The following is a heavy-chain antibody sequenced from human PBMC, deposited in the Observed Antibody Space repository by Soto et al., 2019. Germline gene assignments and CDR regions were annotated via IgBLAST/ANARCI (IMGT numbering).Heavy chain of an antibody. V-gene: IGHV3-30*18. Sequence: QVQLVESGGGVVQPGRSLRLSCAASGFTVSSYVMHWVRQAPGKGLEWVAKISYDGDCKYYADSVKGRFTISRDNSKNTLYLQMNSLRAEDTALYYCAKDRGRYCSGGSCYLFDYWGQGIMVTVSS. D-gene: IGHD2-15*01. CDR2: ISYDGDCK. CDR3: AKDRGRYCSGGSCYLFDY. J-gene: IGHJ4*02. CDR1: GFTVSSYV.